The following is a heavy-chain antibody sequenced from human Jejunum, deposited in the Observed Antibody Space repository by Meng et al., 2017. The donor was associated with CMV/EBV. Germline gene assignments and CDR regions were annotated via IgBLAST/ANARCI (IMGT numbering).Heavy chain of an antibody. CDR3: AHRTFSGNYFDF. CDR2: VYWDDDK. D-gene: IGHD1-26*01. J-gene: IGHJ4*02. V-gene: IGHV2-5*02. CDR1: GLSLSTSGVA. Sequence: QITLKESGPTLVKPTQTLTLPCTFSGLSLSTSGVAVGWIRQPPGKALEWLAFVYWDDDKRYNPSLESRLTITKDTSKREVVLTMTNMDPVDTGTYYCAHRTFSGNYFDFWGQGTLVTVSS.